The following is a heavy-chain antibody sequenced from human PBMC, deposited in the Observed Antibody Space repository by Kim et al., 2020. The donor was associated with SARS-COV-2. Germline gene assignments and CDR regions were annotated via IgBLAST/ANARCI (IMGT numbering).Heavy chain of an antibody. J-gene: IGHJ3*01. Sequence: SETLSLTCSVSGDSISSSSYYWGWMRQPPGKGLEWIGSVYYSGSTYYNPSLKSPVTISEDTSKNQFSLKLSSVTAADTAVYYCLRQLLILYSNSLDHAF. CDR2: VYYSGST. D-gene: IGHD6-6*01. V-gene: IGHV4-39*01. CDR1: GDSISSSSYY. CDR3: LRQLLILYSNSLDHAF.